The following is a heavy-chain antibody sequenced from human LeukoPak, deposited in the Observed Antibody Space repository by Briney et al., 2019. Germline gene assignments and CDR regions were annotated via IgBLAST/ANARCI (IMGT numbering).Heavy chain of an antibody. CDR2: INHRGIT. D-gene: IGHD4-17*01. CDR1: GNSISNGDY. J-gene: IGHJ4*02. Sequence: PSETLSLTCAVSGNSISNGDYWGWIRQAPGKGLEWIGNINHRGITFYNPSLESRVTISVDTSKNQFFLRVTSVTAADTAVYYCVRDPSEDGDFFFDSWGRGTLVTVSS. CDR3: VRDPSEDGDFFFDS. V-gene: IGHV4-38-2*02.